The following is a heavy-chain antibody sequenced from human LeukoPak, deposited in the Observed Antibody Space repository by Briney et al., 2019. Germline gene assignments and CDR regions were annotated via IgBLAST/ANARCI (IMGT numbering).Heavy chain of an antibody. J-gene: IGHJ1*01. CDR3: ARVGYSSGPLYFQH. CDR1: GFTFSSYW. D-gene: IGHD6-19*01. Sequence: GGSLRLSCAASGFTFSSYWMHWVRQAPGKGLVWVSRINSDGSSTSYADSVKGRFTISRDNAKNTLYLQMNSLRAGDTAVYYCARVGYSSGPLYFQHWGQGTLVTVSS. CDR2: INSDGSST. V-gene: IGHV3-74*01.